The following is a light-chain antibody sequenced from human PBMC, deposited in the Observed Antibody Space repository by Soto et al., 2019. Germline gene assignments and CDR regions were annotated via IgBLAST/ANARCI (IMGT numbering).Light chain of an antibody. CDR3: QQYGTSEII. V-gene: IGKV3-20*01. CDR2: DTS. J-gene: IGKJ5*01. CDR1: QTLSNSF. Sequence: IVLTQSPGTLSLSPGERATLSCRASQTLSNSFIAWYQQKPGRAPRLLIYDTSSRATGVPDRYSASGSGTDFTLTISRLEPEDFAVFFCQQYGTSEIIFGQGTRLEIK.